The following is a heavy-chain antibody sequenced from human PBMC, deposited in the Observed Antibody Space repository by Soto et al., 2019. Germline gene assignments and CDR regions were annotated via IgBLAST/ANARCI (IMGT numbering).Heavy chain of an antibody. Sequence: PGGSLRLSCAASGFTFSSCAMHWVRQAPGKGLEGVVFICYDGSDKSYADSVKGRFTISRDNSKNTVYLQMNSLRAEDTAVYCCARALQMVITHAFYXWGQGTMVTVS. CDR3: ARALQMVITHAFYX. J-gene: IGHJ3*02. CDR1: GFTFSSCA. V-gene: IGHV3-33*01. D-gene: IGHD2-21*01. CDR2: ICYDGSDK.